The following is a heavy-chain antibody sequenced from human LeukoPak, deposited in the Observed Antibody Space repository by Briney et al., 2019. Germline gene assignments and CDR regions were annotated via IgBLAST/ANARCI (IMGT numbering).Heavy chain of an antibody. D-gene: IGHD3-22*01. J-gene: IGHJ4*02. V-gene: IGHV3-21*01. CDR3: ARPSTYYYDSSGYYEY. CDR2: INNVRSHI. Sequence: GGSLRLSCATSGFTFSTSAMNWVRQAPGKGLEWVSSINNVRSHIYYADSVKGRFTISRDNAKNSLYLQMNSPRAEDTAVYYCARPSTYYYDSSGYYEYWGQGTLVTVSS. CDR1: GFTFSTSA.